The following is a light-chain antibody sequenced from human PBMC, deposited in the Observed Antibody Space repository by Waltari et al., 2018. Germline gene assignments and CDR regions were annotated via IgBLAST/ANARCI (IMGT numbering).Light chain of an antibody. Sequence: EVVLTQSPGTLSLSPGEKATLSCRASQSLTKRYLAWYKQKPGQPPKHLIYGASSRAAGIPDRFSGSGSGTDFSLTINRLEPDDSAVYYCQQYGSSILYTFGQGTTLEIK. CDR3: QQYGSSILYT. CDR2: GAS. J-gene: IGKJ2*01. V-gene: IGKV3-20*01. CDR1: QSLTKRY.